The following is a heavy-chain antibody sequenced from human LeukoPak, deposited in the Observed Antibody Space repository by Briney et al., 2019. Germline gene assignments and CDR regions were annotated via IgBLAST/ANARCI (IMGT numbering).Heavy chain of an antibody. CDR3: ARHLARSSSRASVRAFDI. D-gene: IGHD6-13*01. V-gene: IGHV4-59*08. J-gene: IGHJ3*02. Sequence: SETLSLTCTVSGGSISSYYWSWIRQPPGKGLEWIGYIYYSGSTNYNPSLKSRVTISVDTSKNQFSLKLSSVTAADTAVYYCARHLARSSSRASVRAFDIWGQGTMVTVSS. CDR2: IYYSGST. CDR1: GGSISSYY.